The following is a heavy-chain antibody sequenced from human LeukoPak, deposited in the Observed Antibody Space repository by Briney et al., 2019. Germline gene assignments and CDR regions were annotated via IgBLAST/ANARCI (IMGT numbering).Heavy chain of an antibody. CDR1: GFTFSSYG. CDR2: IRYDGSNK. Sequence: GSLRLSCAASGFTFSSYGMHWVRQAPGKGLEWVAFIRYDGSNKYYADPVKGRFAISRDNSKNTLYLQMNSLRAEDTAVYYCARSLEAGYCSSTSCLGDFDYWGQGTLVTVSS. D-gene: IGHD2-2*01. V-gene: IGHV3-30*02. J-gene: IGHJ4*02. CDR3: ARSLEAGYCSSTSCLGDFDY.